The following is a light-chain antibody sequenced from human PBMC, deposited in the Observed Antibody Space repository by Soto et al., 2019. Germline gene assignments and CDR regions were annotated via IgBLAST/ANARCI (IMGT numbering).Light chain of an antibody. CDR1: QTINNW. J-gene: IGKJ1*01. V-gene: IGKV1-5*01. Sequence: DIQMTQSPSTLSASVGDRVTITCRARQTINNWLAWYQQKPGRAPKLLIYGASSLGSGVPSRFSGSGSGTEFTLTISSLQPDDFATYYCQQNNYMFGQGTRVEIK. CDR2: GAS. CDR3: QQNNYM.